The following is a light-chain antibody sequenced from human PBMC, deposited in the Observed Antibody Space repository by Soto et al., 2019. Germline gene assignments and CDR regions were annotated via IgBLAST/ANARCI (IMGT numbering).Light chain of an antibody. J-gene: IGKJ4*01. CDR3: QQFNSFPFT. Sequence: AIQLTQSPSSLSASVGDRVTITCRASQGISSALAWCQQKPGKAPKVLIYDASSLESGVPSSFSGSGSGTDFTLTISSLQPEDFATYYCQQFNSFPFTFGGGTKVEIK. CDR1: QGISSA. CDR2: DAS. V-gene: IGKV1-13*02.